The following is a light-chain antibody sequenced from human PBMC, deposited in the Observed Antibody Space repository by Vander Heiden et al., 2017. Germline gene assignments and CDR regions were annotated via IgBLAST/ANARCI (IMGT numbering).Light chain of an antibody. J-gene: IGLJ1*01. Sequence: QSALTQPPSVSGSPGQSVTISCTGTNSDIGIYNRVSWFQQPPGTAPKLVIFEVNKRPSGVPDRFSGSKSGNTASLTISRLRAEDEADYYCYSLTNGSTLFVFGTGTKVSVL. CDR1: NSDIGIYNR. CDR3: YSLTNGSTLFV. CDR2: EVN. V-gene: IGLV2-18*02.